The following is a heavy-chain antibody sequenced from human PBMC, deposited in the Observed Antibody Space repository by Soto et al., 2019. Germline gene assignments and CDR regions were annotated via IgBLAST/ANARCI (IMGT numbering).Heavy chain of an antibody. J-gene: IGHJ4*02. CDR3: ARGRRRYYFDY. V-gene: IGHV4-4*02. CDR1: GGSISSSNW. CDR2: IYHSGST. Sequence: AGSGGSISSSNWWSWVRQPPGQGLEWIGEIYHSGSTNYNPSLKSRVTISVDKSKNQFSLKLRSVTVADTAVYYCARGRRRYYFDYWGQGTLVTVSS. D-gene: IGHD4-17*01.